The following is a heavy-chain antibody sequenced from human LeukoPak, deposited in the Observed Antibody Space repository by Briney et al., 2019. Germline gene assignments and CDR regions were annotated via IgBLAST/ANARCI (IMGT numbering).Heavy chain of an antibody. CDR1: GFAFSSSW. Sequence: GGSLRLSCAASGFAFSSSWMSWVRQAPGKGLEWVANIKEDGSEKYYVDSVRGRFTISRDNAKNSLYLQMNSLRAEDTAVYYCTRFRYNSGWDDYWGQGTLVTVSS. V-gene: IGHV3-7*01. D-gene: IGHD6-19*01. J-gene: IGHJ4*02. CDR2: IKEDGSEK. CDR3: TRFRYNSGWDDY.